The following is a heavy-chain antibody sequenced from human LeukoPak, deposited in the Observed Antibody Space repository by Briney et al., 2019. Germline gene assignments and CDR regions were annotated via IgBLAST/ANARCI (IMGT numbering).Heavy chain of an antibody. J-gene: IGHJ4*02. Sequence: GGSLRLSCAASGFTLSSYSMNWVRQAPGKGLEWVSSISSSSSYIYYADSVKGRFTISRDNAKNSLYLQMNSLRAEDTAVYYCARGRYSSSSDFDYWGQGTLVTVSS. CDR1: GFTLSSYS. CDR3: ARGRYSSSSDFDY. D-gene: IGHD6-13*01. V-gene: IGHV3-21*01. CDR2: ISSSSSYI.